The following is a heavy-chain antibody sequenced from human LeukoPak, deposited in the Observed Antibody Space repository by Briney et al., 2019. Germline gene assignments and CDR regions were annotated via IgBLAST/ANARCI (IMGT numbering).Heavy chain of an antibody. CDR3: AREAGYSSAWYFDY. J-gene: IGHJ4*02. D-gene: IGHD6-19*01. Sequence: PSETLSLTCTVSGGSISSGGHYWSWIRQPAGKGLEYLGRISSTGSTNYNPSLRSRVTISADTSKNHFSLKLTSVTAADTAVYYCAREAGYSSAWYFDYWGQGTLVTVSS. CDR1: GGSISSGGHY. V-gene: IGHV4-61*02. CDR2: ISSTGST.